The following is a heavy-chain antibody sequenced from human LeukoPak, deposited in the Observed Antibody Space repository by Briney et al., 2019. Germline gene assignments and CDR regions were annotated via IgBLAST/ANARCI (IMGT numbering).Heavy chain of an antibody. Sequence: GGSLRLSCSASGFTFTTYGMNWVRQAPGKGLEWVSGIGGSGIRTYYADSVKGRFTISRDNAKNSLYLQMNSLRAEDTAVYYCARGLGYYFGYWGQGTLVTVSS. CDR2: IGGSGIRT. CDR1: GFTFTTYG. D-gene: IGHD7-27*01. V-gene: IGHV3-21*01. J-gene: IGHJ4*02. CDR3: ARGLGYYFGY.